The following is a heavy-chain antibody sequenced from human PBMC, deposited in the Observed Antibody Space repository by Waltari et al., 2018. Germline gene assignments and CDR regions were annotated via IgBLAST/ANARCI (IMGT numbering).Heavy chain of an antibody. V-gene: IGHV3-21*01. CDR3: ARETGAGTGWFDP. CDR2: ITSGSSYT. CDR1: GLPFCSPS. J-gene: IGHJ5*02. D-gene: IGHD6-19*01. Sequence: PLVDAVAGLSHPAASLLPSFPASGLPFCSPSFNWVRQAPGKGLEWVSCITSGSSYTYYADSVKGRFTISRDNAKNALFLHMNSLRAEDTAVYYCARETGAGTGWFDPWGQGTLVTVSS.